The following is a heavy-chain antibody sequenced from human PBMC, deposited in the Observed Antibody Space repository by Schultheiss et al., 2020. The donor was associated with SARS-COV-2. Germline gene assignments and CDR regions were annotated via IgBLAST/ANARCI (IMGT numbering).Heavy chain of an antibody. CDR1: GGSISTGSYY. Sequence: SETLSLTCTVSGGSISTGSYYWSWIRQPAGKGLEWIGRIFTSGTTNYNPSLKSRVTISVDTSKNQFSLKLNSVTAADTAVYYCARLADYDILTGTSAFDYWGQGTLVTVSS. CDR3: ARLADYDILTGTSAFDY. V-gene: IGHV4-61*02. J-gene: IGHJ4*02. CDR2: IFTSGTT. D-gene: IGHD3-9*01.